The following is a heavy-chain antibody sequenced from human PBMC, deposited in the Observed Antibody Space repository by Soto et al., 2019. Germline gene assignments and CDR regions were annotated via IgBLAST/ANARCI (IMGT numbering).Heavy chain of an antibody. J-gene: IGHJ6*02. CDR1: GGSISSSNW. Sequence: QVQLQESGPGLVKPSGTLSLTCAVSGGSISSSNWWSWVRQPPGKGLEWIGEIYHSGSTNYNPSRQGRGTXSXDXXKNQFSLNLSSVTAADPAVYSCARVSGSYYYGMDVWGQGTTVTVSS. D-gene: IGHD1-26*01. V-gene: IGHV4-4*02. CDR3: ARVSGSYYYGMDV. CDR2: IYHSGST.